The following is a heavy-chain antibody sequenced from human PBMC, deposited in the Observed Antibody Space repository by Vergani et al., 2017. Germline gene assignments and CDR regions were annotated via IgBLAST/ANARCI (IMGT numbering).Heavy chain of an antibody. CDR3: ARKGGSGSSVGMDV. V-gene: IGHV4-59*01. D-gene: IGHD3-10*01. J-gene: IGHJ6*02. Sequence: QVQLQESGPGLVKPSETLSLTCTVSGGSISSYYWSWIRQPPGKGLEWIGYSYYSGSTNYNPSLKSRVTISVDTSKNQFSLKLSSVTAADTAVYYCARKGGSGSSVGMDVWGQGTTVTVSS. CDR2: SYYSGST. CDR1: GGSISSYY.